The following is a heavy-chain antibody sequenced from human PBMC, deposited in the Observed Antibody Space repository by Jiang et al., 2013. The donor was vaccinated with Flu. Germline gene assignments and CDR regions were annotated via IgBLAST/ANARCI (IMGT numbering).Heavy chain of an antibody. J-gene: IGHJ4*02. CDR1: GFTFNNYA. CDR3: AKHRSEYVWGSYRDY. CDR2: IVGSGSYM. D-gene: IGHD3-16*02. V-gene: IGHV3-23*01. Sequence: QLLESGGGLVQPGGSLRLSCAASGFTFNNYAMSWVRQAPGKGLEWVSSIVGSGSYMYFADSVKGRFTISRDNSKNTLFLQMNSLRAEDTAVYYCAKHRSEYVWGSYRDYWGQGTLVTVSS.